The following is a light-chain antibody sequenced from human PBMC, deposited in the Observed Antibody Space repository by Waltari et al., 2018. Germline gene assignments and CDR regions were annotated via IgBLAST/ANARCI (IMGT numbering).Light chain of an antibody. J-gene: IGLJ2*01. V-gene: IGLV5-45*02. CDR2: YKSDSDK. CDR3: MSWHSSAVV. CDR1: SAIHVGTYG. Sequence: QAVLTQPSSLSAPPGASASLTCTSRSAIHVGTYGIYCSQLKAGSPPQYHLRYKSDSDKQQGSGVPSRFSGSKDASANAGILLISGLQSEDEADYYCMSWHSSAVVFGGGTKLTVL.